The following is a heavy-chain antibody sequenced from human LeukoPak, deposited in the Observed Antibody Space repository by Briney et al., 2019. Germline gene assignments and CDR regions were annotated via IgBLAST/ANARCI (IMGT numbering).Heavy chain of an antibody. V-gene: IGHV3-9*01. CDR2: ISWNSGSI. CDR3: AKAYSSSGGPSDY. Sequence: GGSLRLSCVASGFTFDDYAIHWVRQSPGKGLQWVSGISWNSGSIGYADSVKGRFTISRDNAKNSLYLQMNSLRAEDTAFYYCAKAYSSSGGPSDYWGQGTLVTVSS. CDR1: GFTFDDYA. J-gene: IGHJ4*02. D-gene: IGHD2-2*01.